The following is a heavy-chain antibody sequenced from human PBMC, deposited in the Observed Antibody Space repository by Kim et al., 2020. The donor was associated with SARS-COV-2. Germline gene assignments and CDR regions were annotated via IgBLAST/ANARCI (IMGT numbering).Heavy chain of an antibody. J-gene: IGHJ4*01. CDR2: IYSSGTS. CDR3: ARHGTRGYYPFQLDY. V-gene: IGHV4-39*01. CDR1: NGSMSSSSSY. D-gene: IGHD3-22*01. Sequence: SETLSLTCIVSNGSMSSSSSYWGWIRQPPGQGLEWIGSIYSSGTSYYNASLKSRVSMSVDPSKNQLSLKLISVTAADTAVYYCARHGTRGYYPFQLDYWG.